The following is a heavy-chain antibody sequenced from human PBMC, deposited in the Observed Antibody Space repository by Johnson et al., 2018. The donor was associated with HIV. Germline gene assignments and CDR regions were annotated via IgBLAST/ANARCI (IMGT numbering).Heavy chain of an antibody. Sequence: QVQLVESGGGVVQPGRSLRLSCAASGFTFSSYGMHWVRQAPGKGLEWVAVISFDGSNKYYADSVKGRFTSYRDNSKNTLYLQMNSLRAEDTAVYYCAREGLFSDAFDIWGQGTMVTVSS. D-gene: IGHD3-3*01. CDR3: AREGLFSDAFDI. CDR2: ISFDGSNK. CDR1: GFTFSSYG. V-gene: IGHV3-30*03. J-gene: IGHJ3*02.